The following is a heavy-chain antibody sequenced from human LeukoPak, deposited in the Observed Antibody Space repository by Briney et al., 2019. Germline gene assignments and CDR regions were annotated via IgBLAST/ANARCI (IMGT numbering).Heavy chain of an antibody. CDR2: INPNSGGT. V-gene: IGHV1-2*02. D-gene: IGHD3-10*01. J-gene: IGHJ4*02. CDR3: ASDYYYGSGSYDY. Sequence: ASVKVSFKASGYTFTGNYMHWVRQAPGRGLEWMGWINPNSGGTNYAQKFQGRVTMTRDTSISTAYMELSRLRSDDTAVYYCASDYYYGSGSYDYWGQGTLVTVSS. CDR1: GYTFTGNY.